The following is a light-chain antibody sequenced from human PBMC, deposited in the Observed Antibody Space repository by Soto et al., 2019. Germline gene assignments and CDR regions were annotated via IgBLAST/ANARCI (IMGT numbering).Light chain of an antibody. CDR1: QSVSSSY. CDR2: GAS. V-gene: IGKV3-20*01. J-gene: IGKJ5*01. Sequence: EIVLTQSPGTLSLSPGERATLSCRASQSVSSSYLAWYQQKPSQAPRLLIYGASSRATGIPDRFSGSGSGTDFTLTISRLEPEDFAVYYCQQYGSSPLTFGQGTRLEI. CDR3: QQYGSSPLT.